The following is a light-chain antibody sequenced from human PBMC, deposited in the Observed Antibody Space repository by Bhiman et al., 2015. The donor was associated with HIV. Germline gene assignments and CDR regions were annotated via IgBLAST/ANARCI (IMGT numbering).Light chain of an antibody. CDR1: KLGGKF. CDR3: QTWDNYTPVI. V-gene: IGLV3-1*01. Sequence: SYDLTQPTSVSVSPGQTAGISCSGDKLGGKFTSWYQLKPGQSPVLVIYQNNKRPSGIPERFSGSASGNTATLTISGTQAMDEADYYCQTWDNYTPVIFGGGTKAVRP. CDR2: QNN. J-gene: IGLJ2*01.